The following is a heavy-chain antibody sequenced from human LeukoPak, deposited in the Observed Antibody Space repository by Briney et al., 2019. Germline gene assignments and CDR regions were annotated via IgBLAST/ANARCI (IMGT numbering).Heavy chain of an antibody. V-gene: IGHV3-33*06. CDR2: IWSDGTEK. Sequence: PGRSLRLSCTASGFTYSHYGMHWVRQAPGKGLEWVAVIWSDGTEKYYADAVKGRFTISRDNSRNTLYLQMNSLRGEDTAVYYCAKDAQRGFDYSNSLEYWAQGTLVTVSS. CDR3: AKDAQRGFDYSNSLEY. J-gene: IGHJ4*02. CDR1: GFTYSHYG. D-gene: IGHD4-11*01.